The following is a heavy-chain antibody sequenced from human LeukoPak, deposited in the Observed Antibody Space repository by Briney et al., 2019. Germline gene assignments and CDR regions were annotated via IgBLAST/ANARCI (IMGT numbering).Heavy chain of an antibody. J-gene: IGHJ4*02. CDR3: GGSGFGELYTLDY. D-gene: IGHD3-10*01. Sequence: ASVKVSSQASGYTFTSYAMHWVRHAPGQRLEWMGVINAGTGNTKYSQKFPGRVTITIDTSASTDYMELSSLKSEDTAVYYSGGSGFGELYTLDYWGQGTLVTVSS. V-gene: IGHV1-3*01. CDR2: INAGTGNT. CDR1: GYTFTSYA.